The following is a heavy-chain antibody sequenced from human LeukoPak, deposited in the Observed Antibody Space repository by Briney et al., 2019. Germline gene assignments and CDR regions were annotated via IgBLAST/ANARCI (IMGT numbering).Heavy chain of an antibody. CDR1: GGSISSYY. V-gene: IGHV4-59*01. Sequence: SETLSLTCTVSGGSISSYYWSWIRQPPGKGLEWIGYIYYSGSTNYNPSLKSRVTISVDTSKNQFSLKLSSVTAADAAVYYCARQHVRYFDYDYWGQGTLVTVSS. CDR2: IYYSGST. J-gene: IGHJ4*02. CDR3: ARQHVRYFDYDY. D-gene: IGHD3-9*01.